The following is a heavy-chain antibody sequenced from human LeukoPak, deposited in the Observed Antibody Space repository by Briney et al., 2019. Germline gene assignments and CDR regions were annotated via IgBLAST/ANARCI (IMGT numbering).Heavy chain of an antibody. CDR2: IRSKAYGGTT. V-gene: IGHV3-49*04. D-gene: IGHD2-2*03. CDR3: TRGREPGYCSSTSCYEGAFDI. CDR1: GFTFGDYA. Sequence: GRSLRLSCTASGFTFGDYAMSWVRQAPGKGLEWVGFIRSKAYGGTTEYAASVKGRFTISRDDSKSIAYLQMNSLKTEDTAVYYCTRGREPGYCSSTSCYEGAFDIWGQGTMVTVSS. J-gene: IGHJ3*02.